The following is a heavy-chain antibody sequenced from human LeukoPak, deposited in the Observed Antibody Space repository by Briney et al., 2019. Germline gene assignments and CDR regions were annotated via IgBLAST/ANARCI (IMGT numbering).Heavy chain of an antibody. CDR2: ISSSSSYI. Sequence: GGSLRLSCAASGFTFSSYSMNWVRQAPGKGLEWVSSISSSSSYIYYADSVKGRFTTSRDNAKNPLYLQMNSLRAEDTAVYYCARLSDARGGRYWGQGTLVTVSS. CDR1: GFTFSSYS. V-gene: IGHV3-21*01. D-gene: IGHD3-10*01. CDR3: ARLSDARGGRY. J-gene: IGHJ4*02.